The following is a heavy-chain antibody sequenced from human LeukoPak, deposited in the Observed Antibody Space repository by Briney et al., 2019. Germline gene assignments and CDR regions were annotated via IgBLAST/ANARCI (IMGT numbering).Heavy chain of an antibody. V-gene: IGHV1-24*01. Sequence: ASVKVSCKVSGYTLTELSMHWVRQAPGKGLEWMGGFDPEDGETIYAQKFQGRVTMTEDTSTDTAYMELSSLRSEGTAVYYCATAYQYGSGSYAQTYYYYYMDVWGKGTTVTVSS. CDR2: FDPEDGET. D-gene: IGHD3-10*01. CDR1: GYTLTELS. J-gene: IGHJ6*03. CDR3: ATAYQYGSGSYAQTYYYYYMDV.